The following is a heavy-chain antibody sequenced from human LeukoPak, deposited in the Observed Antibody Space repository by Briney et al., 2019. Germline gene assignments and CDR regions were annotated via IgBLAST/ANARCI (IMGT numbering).Heavy chain of an antibody. CDR3: ARDMGYYDSSGYRVGAFDI. D-gene: IGHD3-22*01. Sequence: PSETLSLTCTVSGGSISSYYWSWIRQPPGKGLEWIGYIYYSGSTNYNPSLKSRVTIPVDTSKNQFSLKLSSVTAADTAVYYCARDMGYYDSSGYRVGAFDIWGQGTMVTVSS. CDR1: GGSISSYY. CDR2: IYYSGST. J-gene: IGHJ3*02. V-gene: IGHV4-59*01.